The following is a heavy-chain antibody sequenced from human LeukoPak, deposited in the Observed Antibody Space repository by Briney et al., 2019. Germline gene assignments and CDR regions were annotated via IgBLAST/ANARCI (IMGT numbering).Heavy chain of an antibody. CDR3: ARDADSSGYYPGYLDL. V-gene: IGHV4-59*01. J-gene: IGHJ2*01. CDR2: IDYSGST. CDR1: GASISTYY. Sequence: PSETLSLTCTVSGASISTYYWSWTRQPPGKGLEWIGYIDYSGSTNYNPSLKSRVTISVDTSKNQFSLKLSSVTAADTAVYYCARDADSSGYYPGYLDLWGRGTLVTVSS. D-gene: IGHD3-22*01.